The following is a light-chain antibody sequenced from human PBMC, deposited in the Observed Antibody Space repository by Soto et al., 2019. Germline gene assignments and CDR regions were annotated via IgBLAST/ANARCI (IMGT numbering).Light chain of an antibody. V-gene: IGKV1-5*03. CDR2: KAS. J-gene: IGKJ1*01. CDR3: QQSYSTLVT. CDR1: QSIRNW. Sequence: TTQFSAVGETVKKNCRASQSIRNWLAWYQDKPGKAPKLLIYKASSLESGVPSRFSVSGSGTDFTLTISSLQPEDFATYYCQQSYSTLVTCGQGTKVDIK.